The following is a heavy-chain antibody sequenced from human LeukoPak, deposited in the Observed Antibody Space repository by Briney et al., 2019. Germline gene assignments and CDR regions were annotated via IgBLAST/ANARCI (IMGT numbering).Heavy chain of an antibody. CDR2: IYYSGST. V-gene: IGHV4-39*01. CDR3: ARQGTVTTYYYYYYGMDV. J-gene: IGHJ6*04. D-gene: IGHD4-17*01. CDR1: GGSISSSSYY. Sequence: SETPSLTCTVSGGSISSSSYYWGWIRQPPGKGLEWIGSIYYSGSTYYNPSLKSRVTISVDTSKNQFSLKLSSVTAADTAVYYCARQGTVTTYYYYYYGMDVWGEGTTVTVSS.